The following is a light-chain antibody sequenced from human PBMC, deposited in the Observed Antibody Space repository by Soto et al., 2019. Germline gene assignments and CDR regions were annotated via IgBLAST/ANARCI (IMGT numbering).Light chain of an antibody. CDR3: HQYNTWLWT. V-gene: IGKV3-15*01. CDR2: GAS. Sequence: EVVMTQSPATLSVSPGERATLSCRASQSVNANLAWYQQKPGQAPRLLIHGASNRATGIPARFSGSGFGTEFILTISSLQSEDVAVYYCHQYNTWLWTFGQGTKVEI. CDR1: QSVNAN. J-gene: IGKJ1*01.